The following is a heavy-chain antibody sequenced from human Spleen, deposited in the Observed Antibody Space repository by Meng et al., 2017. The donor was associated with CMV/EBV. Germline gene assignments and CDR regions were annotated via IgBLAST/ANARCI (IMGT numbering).Heavy chain of an antibody. Sequence: YYMHWVRQAPGQGLGWMGIINPSGGSTSYAQKFQGRVTMTRDTSTSTVYMELSSLRSEDTAVYYCARDYVRHHYDSSGYSAQSWFDPWGQGTLVTVSS. D-gene: IGHD3-22*01. V-gene: IGHV1-46*01. J-gene: IGHJ5*02. CDR2: INPSGGST. CDR3: ARDYVRHHYDSSGYSAQSWFDP. CDR1: YY.